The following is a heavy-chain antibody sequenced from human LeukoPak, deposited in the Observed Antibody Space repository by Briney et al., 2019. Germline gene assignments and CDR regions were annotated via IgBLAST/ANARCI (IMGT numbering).Heavy chain of an antibody. D-gene: IGHD3-22*01. CDR2: ISSSRNTI. J-gene: IGHJ4*02. CDR1: GFTFSSYS. Sequence: GRCLKLSCAASGFTFSSYSMNCVRQAPGKGMEWVSYISSSRNTIYYADSVKGRCTISRDNAKNSLYLQMNSVRDEDTAVYYCARDDLSRNYYDSSGYSYYFDYWGRGTLVTVSS. CDR3: ARDDLSRNYYDSSGYSYYFDY. V-gene: IGHV3-48*02.